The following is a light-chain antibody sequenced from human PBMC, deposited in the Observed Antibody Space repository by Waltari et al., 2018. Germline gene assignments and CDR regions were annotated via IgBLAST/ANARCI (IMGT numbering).Light chain of an antibody. V-gene: IGLV2-23*01. CDR1: SSDVGSYTL. CDR3: CSYASGDTIL. CDR2: EGS. J-gene: IGLJ2*01. Sequence: QSALTQPASVSGSPGQSITISCTGTSSDVGSYTLVSWFQHHPGKAPQLMIYEGSKRPSGGSNRFAGSKSGNTASLTISGLQAEDEADYYCCSYASGDTILFGGGTKLTVL.